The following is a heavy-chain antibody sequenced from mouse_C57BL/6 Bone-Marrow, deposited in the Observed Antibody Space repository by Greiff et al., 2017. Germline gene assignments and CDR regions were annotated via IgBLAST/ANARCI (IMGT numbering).Heavy chain of an antibody. CDR3: ARRGRGKGYFDY. Sequence: QVTLKVSGPGLLQSSQTLSLTCSFSGFSLSTSGMGVSWIRQPSGKGLEWLAHIYWDDDKRYNPSLKSRLTISQETSRNQVFLKITSVDTADTATCYGARRGRGKGYFDYWGQGTTLTVSS. CDR2: IYWDDDK. J-gene: IGHJ2*01. V-gene: IGHV8-12*01. CDR1: GFSLSTSGMG.